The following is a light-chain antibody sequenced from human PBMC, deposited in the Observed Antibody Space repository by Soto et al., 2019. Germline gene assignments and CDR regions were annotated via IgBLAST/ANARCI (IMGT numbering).Light chain of an antibody. Sequence: EIVLTQSPCTLSLSPGERATLSCRASQSVSSCYLAWYQQKPGQAPRLLIYETSSRATGIPDRFSGSGSGTAFTLTISRLEPEDFAVYSCQQYGSSPFTFGPGTQVDIK. V-gene: IGKV3-20*01. J-gene: IGKJ3*01. CDR3: QQYGSSPFT. CDR1: QSVSSCY. CDR2: ETS.